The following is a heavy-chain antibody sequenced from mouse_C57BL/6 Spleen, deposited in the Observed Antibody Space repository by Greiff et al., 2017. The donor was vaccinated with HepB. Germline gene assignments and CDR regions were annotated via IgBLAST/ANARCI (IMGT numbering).Heavy chain of an antibody. CDR3: ASSLYSPTDY. CDR1: GYTFTSYW. D-gene: IGHD2-12*01. J-gene: IGHJ2*01. CDR2: INPSSGYT. Sequence: VQLQQSGAELAKPGASVKLSCKASGYTFTSYWMHWVKQRPGQGLEWIGYINPSSGYTKYNQKFKDKATLTADKSSLTAYMQLSILTYEDSAVYDGASSLYSPTDYWGQGTTLTVAS. V-gene: IGHV1-7*01.